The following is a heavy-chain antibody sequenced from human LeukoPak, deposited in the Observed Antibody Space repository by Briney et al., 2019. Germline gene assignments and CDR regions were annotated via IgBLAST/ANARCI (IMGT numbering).Heavy chain of an antibody. CDR1: GGSISSYY. CDR2: IYTSGST. V-gene: IGHV4-4*07. J-gene: IGHJ3*02. D-gene: IGHD4-17*01. CDR3: ARERRTVTTGAFDI. Sequence: SETLSLTCTVPGGSISSYYWSWIRQPAGKGLEWIGRIYTSGSTNYNPSLKSRVTMSVDTSKNQFSLKLSSVTAADTAVYYCARERRTVTTGAFDIWGQGTMVTVSS.